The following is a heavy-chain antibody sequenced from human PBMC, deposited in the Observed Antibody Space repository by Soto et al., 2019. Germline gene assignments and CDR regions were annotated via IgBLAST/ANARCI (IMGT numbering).Heavy chain of an antibody. CDR2: ISGSGGST. J-gene: IGHJ6*02. CDR1: GFTFSSYA. Sequence: EVQLLESGGGLVQPGGSLRLSCAASGFTFSSYAMSWVRQAPGKGLEWVSAISGSGGSTYYADSVKGRFTISRDNSKNALYLQMNSLRAEDTAVYYCAKGMGVVTPRYYYYGMDVWGQGTTVTVSS. V-gene: IGHV3-23*01. CDR3: AKGMGVVTPRYYYYGMDV. D-gene: IGHD2-21*02.